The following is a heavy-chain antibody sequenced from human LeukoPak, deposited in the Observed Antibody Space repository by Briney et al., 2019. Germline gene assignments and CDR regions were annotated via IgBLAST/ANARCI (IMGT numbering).Heavy chain of an antibody. D-gene: IGHD5-12*01. V-gene: IGHV3-23*01. CDR3: VNTREYSGYLYDR. J-gene: IGHJ4*02. CDR1: GFAFNFYA. CDR2: INANGVNT. Sequence: GGSLRLSCAASGFAFNFYAMTWVRQAPGKGLQWVSTINANGVNTYYADSVRGRFTISRDNSKNTLYLQMSSLRAEDTAVYYCVNTREYSGYLYDRWGQGTLVTVSS.